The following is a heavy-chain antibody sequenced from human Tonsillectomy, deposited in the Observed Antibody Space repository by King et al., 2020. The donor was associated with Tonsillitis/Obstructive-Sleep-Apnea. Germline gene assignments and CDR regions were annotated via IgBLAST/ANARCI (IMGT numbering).Heavy chain of an antibody. D-gene: IGHD1-14*01. V-gene: IGHV4-39*01. J-gene: IGHJ6*03. CDR3: ARRLDSGTHYYYCMDV. Sequence: QLQESGPGLVKPSETLSLTCTVSGGSISSSSYYWGWIRQPPGKGLEWIGCFYYSGTTYYNPSLKSRVTISVDTSKNQFSLKLCSVTAADTAVYYCARRLDSGTHYYYCMDVWGKGTTVTVSS. CDR2: FYYSGTT. CDR1: GGSISSSSYY.